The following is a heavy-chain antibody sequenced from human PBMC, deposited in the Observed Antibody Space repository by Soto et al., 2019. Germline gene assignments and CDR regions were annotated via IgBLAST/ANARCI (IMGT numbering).Heavy chain of an antibody. CDR2: IYYSGST. V-gene: IGHV4-30-4*01. CDR3: ARGNCSGGSCYSRLFWFDP. Sequence: PSETLSLTCTVSGGSISSGDYYWSWIRLPPGKGLEWIGYIYYSGSTYYNPSLKSRVTISVDTSKNQFSLKLSSVTAADTAVYYCARGNCSGGSCYSRLFWFDPWGQGTLVTVSS. J-gene: IGHJ5*02. CDR1: GGSISSGDYY. D-gene: IGHD2-15*01.